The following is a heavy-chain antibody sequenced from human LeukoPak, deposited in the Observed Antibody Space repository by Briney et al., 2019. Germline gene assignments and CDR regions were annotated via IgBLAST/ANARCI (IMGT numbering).Heavy chain of an antibody. CDR2: ISWNSGSI. Sequence: GGSLRLSCAASGFTFDDYAMHWVRQAPGKGLEWVSGISWNSGSIGYADSVKGRFTISRDNSKNTLYLQMNSLRAEDTAVYYCAKDRLWFGESPSPTWFDYWGQGTLVTVSS. D-gene: IGHD3-10*01. CDR1: GFTFDDYA. J-gene: IGHJ4*02. V-gene: IGHV3-9*01. CDR3: AKDRLWFGESPSPTWFDY.